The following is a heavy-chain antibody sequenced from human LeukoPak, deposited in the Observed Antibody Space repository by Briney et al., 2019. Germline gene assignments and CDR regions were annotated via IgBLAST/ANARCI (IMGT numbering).Heavy chain of an antibody. CDR3: ARLVVIVDFWSGQDAFDI. V-gene: IGHV4-34*01. CDR2: INHSGST. Sequence: PSETLSLTCTASGGSISSYYWSWIRQPPGKGLEWIGEINHSGSTNYNPSLKSRVTISVDTSKNQFSLKLSSATAADTAVYYCARLVVIVDFWSGQDAFDIWGQGTMVTVSS. CDR1: GGSISSYY. D-gene: IGHD3-3*01. J-gene: IGHJ3*02.